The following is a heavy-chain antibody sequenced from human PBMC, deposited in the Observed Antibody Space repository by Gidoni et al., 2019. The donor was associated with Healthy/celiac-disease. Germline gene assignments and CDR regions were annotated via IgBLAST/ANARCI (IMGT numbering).Heavy chain of an antibody. CDR2: IHHRGST. CDR3: ARGPRYYDFWSGYYTARWFDP. CDR1: GGSFSGYD. D-gene: IGHD3-3*01. V-gene: IGHV4-34*01. J-gene: IGHJ5*02. Sequence: QVQLQQWGAGPLQPSETLSSTCAVYGGSFSGYDWRWIRRPPGKGLEWIGEIHHRGSTNHNPSLKSRGTISIDKSKNQFSLKLSSVTAADTSVYYCARGPRYYDFWSGYYTARWFDPWGQGTLVTVSS.